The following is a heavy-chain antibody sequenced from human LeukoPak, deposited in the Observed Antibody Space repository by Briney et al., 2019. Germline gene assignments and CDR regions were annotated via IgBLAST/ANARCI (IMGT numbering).Heavy chain of an antibody. J-gene: IGHJ4*02. Sequence: SETLSLTCTVSGGSISSSSYYWGWIRQPPGKGLEWIGSIYYSGSTYYNPSLKSRVTISVDTSKNQFPLKLSSVTAADTAVYYCARRGSSGWNFDYWGQGTLVTVSS. CDR3: ARRGSSGWNFDY. D-gene: IGHD6-19*01. CDR2: IYYSGST. V-gene: IGHV4-39*01. CDR1: GGSISSSSYY.